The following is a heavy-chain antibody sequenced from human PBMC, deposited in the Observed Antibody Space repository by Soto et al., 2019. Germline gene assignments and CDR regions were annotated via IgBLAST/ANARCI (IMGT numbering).Heavy chain of an antibody. Sequence: SETLSLTCTVSGGSISGGGYYWSWTRQHPGKGLEWIGYIYYSGSTYYNPSLKSRVTISVDTSKNQFSLKLSSVTAADTAVYYCARDANRYASGSYGMDVWGQGTTVTVSS. D-gene: IGHD3-10*01. CDR2: IYYSGST. CDR3: ARDANRYASGSYGMDV. CDR1: GGSISGGGYY. V-gene: IGHV4-31*03. J-gene: IGHJ6*02.